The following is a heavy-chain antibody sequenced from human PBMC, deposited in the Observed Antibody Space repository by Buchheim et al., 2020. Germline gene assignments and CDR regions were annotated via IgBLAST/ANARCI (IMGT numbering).Heavy chain of an antibody. Sequence: DVQLVESGGGFVKPGESLRLSCAASGFTFSGAWMTWVRQAPGKGLEYIGRIKSKADGETTDYTAPVKDRFTISRDDSINTLYLQMNSLKTDDTAVYYCNADVPVRGGGEFDYWGQGTL. J-gene: IGHJ4*02. V-gene: IGHV3-15*01. CDR3: NADVPVRGGGEFDY. D-gene: IGHD3-10*01. CDR2: IKSKADGETT. CDR1: GFTFSGAW.